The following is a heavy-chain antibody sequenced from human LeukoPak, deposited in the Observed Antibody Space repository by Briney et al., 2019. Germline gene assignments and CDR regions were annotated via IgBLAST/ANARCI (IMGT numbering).Heavy chain of an antibody. CDR2: ISYDGSNT. CDR1: GFTFTSYG. CDR3: AKDDSTLGQSVNHYFGY. Sequence: GRSLRLSCAASGFTFTSYGMHWVRQAPGKGLEWVAVISYDGSNTYYADSVKGRFTISRDDSKNTLFLHMNSLRAEDTAVYFCAKDDSTLGQSVNHYFGYWGQGTLVTVSS. D-gene: IGHD3-16*01. J-gene: IGHJ4*02. V-gene: IGHV3-30*18.